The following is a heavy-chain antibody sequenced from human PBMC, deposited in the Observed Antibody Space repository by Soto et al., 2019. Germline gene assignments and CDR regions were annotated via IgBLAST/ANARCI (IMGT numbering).Heavy chain of an antibody. CDR3: AKDGTVTTFDYYYGMDV. J-gene: IGHJ6*02. CDR2: ISYDGSNK. Sequence: GGSLRLSCAASGFTFSSYGMHWVRQAPGKGLEWVAVISYDGSNKYYADSVKGRFTISRDNSKNTLYLQMNSLRAEDTAVYYCAKDGTVTTFDYYYGMDVWGQGTTVTVSS. CDR1: GFTFSSYG. D-gene: IGHD4-4*01. V-gene: IGHV3-30*18.